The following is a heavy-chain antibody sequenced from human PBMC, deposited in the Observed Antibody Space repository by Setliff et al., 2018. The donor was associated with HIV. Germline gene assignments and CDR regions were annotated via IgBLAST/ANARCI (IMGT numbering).Heavy chain of an antibody. D-gene: IGHD6-19*01. CDR3: ARDPQDTRGWYIYYFDY. J-gene: IGHJ4*02. V-gene: IGHV1-18*01. CDR1: GYTLTELS. CDR2: ISAYNGNT. Sequence: ASVKVSCKISGYTLTELSIHWVRQAPGQGLEWMGWISAYNGNTNYAQKLQGRVTMTTDTSTSTAYMELRSLRSDDTAVYYCARDPQDTRGWYIYYFDYWGQGTLVTVSS.